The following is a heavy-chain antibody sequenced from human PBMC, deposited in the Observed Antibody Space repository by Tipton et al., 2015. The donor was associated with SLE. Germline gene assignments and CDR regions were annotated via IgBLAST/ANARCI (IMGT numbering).Heavy chain of an antibody. CDR1: GASISGYY. D-gene: IGHD6-19*01. J-gene: IGHJ5*02. Sequence: AGLVKPSETLSLTYTVSGASISGYYWSWIRQPPGKGLEWIGEINHGGSTNYNPSLKSRVTISVDTSKNQFSLKLSSVTAADTAMYYCAGYAAVAGTFWFDPWGQGTLVTVSS. CDR3: AGYAAVAGTFWFDP. V-gene: IGHV4-34*01. CDR2: INHGGST.